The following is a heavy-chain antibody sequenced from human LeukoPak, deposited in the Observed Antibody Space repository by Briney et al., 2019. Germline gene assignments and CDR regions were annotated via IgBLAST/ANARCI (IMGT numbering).Heavy chain of an antibody. J-gene: IGHJ3*02. D-gene: IGHD2-21*02. CDR2: IFPIFGTA. V-gene: IGHV1-69*05. Sequence: SVKVSCKASGGTFSSYAISWVRQAPGQGLEWIGRIFPIFGTANYAQKFQGRVTITTDESTSTAYMELSSLRSEDTAVYYCARDQGSGGDCYSNAFDIWGQGTMVTVSS. CDR3: ARDQGSGGDCYSNAFDI. CDR1: GGTFSSYA.